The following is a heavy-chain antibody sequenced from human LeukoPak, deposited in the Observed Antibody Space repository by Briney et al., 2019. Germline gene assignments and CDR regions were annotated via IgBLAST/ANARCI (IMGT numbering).Heavy chain of an antibody. D-gene: IGHD6-13*01. CDR1: GGSFSGYY. J-gene: IGHJ5*02. V-gene: IGHV4-34*01. CDR3: ARQGGSSWYLNWFDP. Sequence: SETLSLTCAVYGGSFSGYYWSWIRQPPGKGLEWIGEINHSGSTNYNPSFKSRVTISVDTSKNQFSLKLSSVTAADTAVYYCARQGGSSWYLNWFDPWGQGTLVTVSS. CDR2: INHSGST.